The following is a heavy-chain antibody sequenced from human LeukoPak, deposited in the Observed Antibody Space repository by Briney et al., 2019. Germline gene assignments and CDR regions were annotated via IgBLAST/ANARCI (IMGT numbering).Heavy chain of an antibody. Sequence: PSETLSLTCTVSGGSISSSYYYWAWIRQPPGKGLEWIGSIYYSGSTYYNSPLRSRLTISVDTSKNQFSLKLSSVSAADTAAYYCARLVSCSSSCYSDYWGQGTLVTVSS. CDR3: ARLVSCSSSCYSDY. CDR2: IYYSGST. D-gene: IGHD2-2*01. J-gene: IGHJ4*02. V-gene: IGHV4-39*01. CDR1: GGSISSSYYY.